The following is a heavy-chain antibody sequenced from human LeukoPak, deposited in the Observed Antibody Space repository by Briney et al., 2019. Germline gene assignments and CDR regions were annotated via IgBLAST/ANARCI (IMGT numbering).Heavy chain of an antibody. J-gene: IGHJ4*02. V-gene: IGHV3-23*01. CDR2: ISGSGGST. D-gene: IGHD1-26*01. CDR3: AKDLAGSGSYSFDY. CDR1: GYTFSNYP. Sequence: GGSLRLSCAASGYTFSNYPMNRVRQAPGRGLEWVSAISGSGGSTYYADSVKGRFTISRDNSKNTLYLQMNSLRAEDTAVYYCAKDLAGSGSYSFDYWGQGTLVTVSS.